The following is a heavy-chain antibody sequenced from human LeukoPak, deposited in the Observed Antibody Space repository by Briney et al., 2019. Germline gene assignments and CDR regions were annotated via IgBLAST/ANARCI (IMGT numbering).Heavy chain of an antibody. D-gene: IGHD1-26*01. V-gene: IGHV1-2*02. J-gene: IGHJ4*02. CDR1: GYTFTSYG. CDR3: ARDLVGATGY. Sequence: ASVKVSCKASGYTFTSYGISWVRQAPGQGLEWMGWINPNSGGTNYAQKFQGRVTMTRDTSISTAYMELSRLRSDDTAVYYCARDLVGATGYWGQGTLVTVSS. CDR2: INPNSGGT.